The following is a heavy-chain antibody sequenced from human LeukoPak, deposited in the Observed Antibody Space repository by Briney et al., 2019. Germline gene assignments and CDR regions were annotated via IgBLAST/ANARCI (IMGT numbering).Heavy chain of an antibody. V-gene: IGHV4-31*03. CDR2: IYYSGST. CDR3: ARENLLFGVVRGVGFDY. Sequence: PSQTLSLTCTVSGGSISSGGYYWSWIRQHPGKGLEWIGYIYYSGSTYYNPSLKSRVTISVDTSKNQFSLKLSSVTAADTAVYYCARENLLFGVVRGVGFDYWGQGTLVTVSS. D-gene: IGHD3-10*01. J-gene: IGHJ4*02. CDR1: GGSISSGGYY.